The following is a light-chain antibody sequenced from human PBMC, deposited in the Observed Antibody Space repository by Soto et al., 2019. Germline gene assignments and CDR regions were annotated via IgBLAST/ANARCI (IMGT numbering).Light chain of an antibody. V-gene: IGLV2-23*01. CDR1: SSDVGSSSL. Sequence: QSALTQPASVSGSPGQSIAISCTGTSSDVGSSSLLSWYQQYPGKAPKLIIYEGNRRPSGISGRFSGSMSGNTASLTISGLQAEDEAEYYCCSFARAYTSYVFGTGTKVTVL. J-gene: IGLJ1*01. CDR2: EGN. CDR3: CSFARAYTSYV.